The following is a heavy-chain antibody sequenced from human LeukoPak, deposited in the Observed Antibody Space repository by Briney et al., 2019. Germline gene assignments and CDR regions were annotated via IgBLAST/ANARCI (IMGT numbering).Heavy chain of an antibody. CDR2: IWYDGSNK. CDR3: ARDTGYFDY. Sequence: GRSLRLSCAASGFTFSSYGMHWVRRAPGKGLEWVAVIWYDGSNKYYADSVKGRFTISRDNSKNTLYLQMNSLRAEDTAVYYCARDTGYFDYWGQGTLVTVSS. CDR1: GFTFSSYG. J-gene: IGHJ4*02. V-gene: IGHV3-33*01. D-gene: IGHD4-17*01.